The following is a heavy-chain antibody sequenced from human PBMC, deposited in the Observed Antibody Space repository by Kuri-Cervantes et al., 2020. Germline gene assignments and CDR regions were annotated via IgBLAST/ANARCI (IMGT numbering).Heavy chain of an antibody. D-gene: IGHD5-24*01. Sequence: SETLSLTCAVYGGSFSGYYWSWIRQPPGKGLEWIGEINHSGSTNYNPSLKSRVTISVDKSKNQFSLKLSSVTAADTAVYYCARAQYNWFDPWGQGTLVTVSS. V-gene: IGHV4-34*01. J-gene: IGHJ5*02. CDR2: INHSGST. CDR3: ARAQYNWFDP. CDR1: GGSFSGYY.